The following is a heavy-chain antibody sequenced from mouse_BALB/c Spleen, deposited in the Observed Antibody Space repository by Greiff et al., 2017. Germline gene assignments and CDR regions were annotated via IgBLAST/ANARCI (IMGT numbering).Heavy chain of an antibody. V-gene: IGHV1-7*01. CDR1: GYTFTSYW. CDR2: INPSTGYT. J-gene: IGHJ2*01. D-gene: IGHD3-2*02. CDR3: ARLSFDY. Sequence: VQLQQSGAELAKPGASVKMSCKASGYTFTSYWMHWVKQRPGQGLEWIGYINPSTGYTEYNQKFKDKATLTADKSSSTAYMQLSSLTSEDSAVYYCARLSFDYWGQGTTLTVSS.